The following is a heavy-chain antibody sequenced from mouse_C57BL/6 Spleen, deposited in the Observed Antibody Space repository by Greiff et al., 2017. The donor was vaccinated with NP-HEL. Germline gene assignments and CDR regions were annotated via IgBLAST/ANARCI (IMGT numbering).Heavy chain of an antibody. Sequence: EVKLLESGPGLVKPSQSLSLTCSVTGYSITSGYYWNWIRQFPGNKLEWMGYISYDGSNNYNPSLKNRISITRDTSKNQFFLKLNSVTTEDTATYYCARYGSSYDWYFDVWGTGTTVTVSS. CDR1: GYSITSGYY. D-gene: IGHD1-1*01. CDR2: ISYDGSN. J-gene: IGHJ1*03. V-gene: IGHV3-6*01. CDR3: ARYGSSYDWYFDV.